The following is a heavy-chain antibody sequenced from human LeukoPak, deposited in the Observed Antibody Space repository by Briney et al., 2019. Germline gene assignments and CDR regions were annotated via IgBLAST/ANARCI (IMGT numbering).Heavy chain of an antibody. CDR2: ISGSGDDT. D-gene: IGHD6-19*01. CDR3: AKDRGSSGWNGLHY. J-gene: IGHJ4*02. V-gene: IGHV3-23*01. CDR1: GFTFSSYA. Sequence: PGGSLRLSCAASGFTFSSYAMSWVRQAPGKGLEWVSTISGSGDDTYYADSVKGRFTISRDNSKNTLYLRMISLRAEDTAVYYCAKDRGSSGWNGLHYWGQGTLVTVSS.